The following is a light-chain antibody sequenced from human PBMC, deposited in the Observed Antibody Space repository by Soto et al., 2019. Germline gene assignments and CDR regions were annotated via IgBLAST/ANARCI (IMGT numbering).Light chain of an antibody. J-gene: IGKJ4*01. CDR3: QKYNSAPPT. V-gene: IGKV1-27*01. Sequence: DIQMTQSPSSLSASVGDRVTITCRASQGISNYLAWYQQKPGKVPKLLIYAASTLQSGVPSRFSGSGSGTDFTPTISSLQPEDVATYYCQKYNSAPPTFGGGTKVEIK. CDR2: AAS. CDR1: QGISNY.